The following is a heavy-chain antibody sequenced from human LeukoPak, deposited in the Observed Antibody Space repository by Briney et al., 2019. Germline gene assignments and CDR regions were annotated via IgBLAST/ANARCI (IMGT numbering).Heavy chain of an antibody. J-gene: IGHJ4*02. V-gene: IGHV1-69*13. Sequence: SVKVSCKASGGTFSSYAISWVRQAPGQGLEWMGGIIPIFGTANYAQKFQGRVTITADESTSTAYMELSSLRSEDTAMYYCARLDDSSGPLDYWGQGTLVTVSS. CDR1: GGTFSSYA. D-gene: IGHD3-22*01. CDR3: ARLDDSSGPLDY. CDR2: IIPIFGTA.